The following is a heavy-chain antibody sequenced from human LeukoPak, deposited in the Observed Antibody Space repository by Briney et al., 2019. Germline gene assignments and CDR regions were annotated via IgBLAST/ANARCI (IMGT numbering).Heavy chain of an antibody. D-gene: IGHD2-15*01. CDR3: ARQGNCGGGSCYNWFGP. V-gene: IGHV4-38-2*01. Sequence: SETLSLTXAVSGYSISSGYYWGWIRQPPGKGLEWIGTIYHSGTIYYNPSLKSRVTISVDTSQNQFSLKVTSVTAADTAVYYCARQGNCGGGSCYNWFGPRGQGTLLTVSS. CDR2: IYHSGTI. CDR1: GYSISSGYY. J-gene: IGHJ5*02.